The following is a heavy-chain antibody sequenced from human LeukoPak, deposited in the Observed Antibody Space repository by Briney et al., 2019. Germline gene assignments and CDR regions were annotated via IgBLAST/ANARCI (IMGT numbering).Heavy chain of an antibody. V-gene: IGHV3-33*01. CDR2: IWSDGSNK. Sequence: GGSLRLSCSASGFTFSYYAIHWVRQAPGKGLEWVALIWSDGSNKYYADSVKGRITISRDNSKNTVYLQMNSLRAGDTAVYYCARDPRNYGMDVWGQGTTVTVSS. CDR3: ARDPRNYGMDV. CDR1: GFTFSYYA. J-gene: IGHJ6*02.